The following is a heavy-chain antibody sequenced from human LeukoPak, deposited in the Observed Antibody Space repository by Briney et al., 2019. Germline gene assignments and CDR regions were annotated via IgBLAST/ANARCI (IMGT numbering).Heavy chain of an antibody. CDR1: GFTFRSYA. J-gene: IGHJ6*02. Sequence: GGSLRLSCAASGFTFRSYAMTWVRQAPGKGLEWVSAISGIGNSTYYADSVKGRFTISRDNSKNTLYLQMNSLSAEDTAVYYCAKVQYVYYGSGSYDMDVWGQGTPATVSS. D-gene: IGHD3-10*01. CDR3: AKVQYVYYGSGSYDMDV. V-gene: IGHV3-23*01. CDR2: ISGIGNST.